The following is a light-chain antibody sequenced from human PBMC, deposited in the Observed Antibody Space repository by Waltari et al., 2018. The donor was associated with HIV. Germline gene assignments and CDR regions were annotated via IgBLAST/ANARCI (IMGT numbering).Light chain of an antibody. CDR3: MQGSEFPWT. J-gene: IGKJ1*01. V-gene: IGKV2-24*01. CDR2: KIS. CDR1: QSLVHRDGDTH. Sequence: DIVMTQSPRFLPVTLGQPASISCRSSQSLVHRDGDTHLSWLQQRPGQPPRLLLYKISNRFSGVPDRFSGSGSGTDFTLHISRVEAEDVGIYYCMQGSEFPWTFGQGTTLDIK.